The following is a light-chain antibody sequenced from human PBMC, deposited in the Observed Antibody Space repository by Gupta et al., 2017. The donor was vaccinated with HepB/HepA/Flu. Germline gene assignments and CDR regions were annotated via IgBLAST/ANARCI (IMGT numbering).Light chain of an antibody. Sequence: VLPKSPGTLSLSQGERATPSCRASKNVRRNLAGDQQKPGQPPRLLMYVASTRASRFPARFSCRGSGTEFTLTISSLQSEVFGVDFCQQENHWPFTFGRGTKVDIK. CDR3: QQENHWPFT. CDR2: VAS. CDR1: KNVRRN. V-gene: IGKV3-15*01. J-gene: IGKJ4*01.